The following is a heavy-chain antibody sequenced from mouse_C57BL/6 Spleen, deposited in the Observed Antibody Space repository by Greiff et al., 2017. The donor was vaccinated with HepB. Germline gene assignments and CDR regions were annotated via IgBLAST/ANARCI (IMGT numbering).Heavy chain of an antibody. D-gene: IGHD2-1*01. J-gene: IGHJ4*01. CDR3: ARGGYYGNPYYAMDY. CDR1: GYTFTTYP. CDR2: FHPYNDDT. V-gene: IGHV1-47*01. Sequence: VQLVESGAELVKPGASVKMSCKASGYTFTTYPIEWMKQNHGKSLEWIGNFHPYNDDTKYNEKFKGKATLTVEKSSSTVYLELSRLTSDDSAVYYCARGGYYGNPYYAMDYWGQGTSVTVSS.